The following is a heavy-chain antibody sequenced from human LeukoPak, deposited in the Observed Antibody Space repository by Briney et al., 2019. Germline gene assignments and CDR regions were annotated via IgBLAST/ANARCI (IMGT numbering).Heavy chain of an antibody. V-gene: IGHV3-30*02. CDR2: IRYDGSNK. CDR1: GFTFISNG. Sequence: GGSLRLSWARAGFTFISNGRDWVGQPPGKGREWVAFIRYDGSNKYYADSVKGRFTISRDNSKNTLYLQMNSLRAEDTAVYYCAKDLRRDDPDYWGQGTLVTVSS. J-gene: IGHJ4*02. D-gene: IGHD4-17*01. CDR3: AKDLRRDDPDY.